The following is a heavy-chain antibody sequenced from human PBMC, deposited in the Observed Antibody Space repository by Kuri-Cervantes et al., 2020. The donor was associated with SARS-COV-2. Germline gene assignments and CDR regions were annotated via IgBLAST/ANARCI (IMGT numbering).Heavy chain of an antibody. CDR1: GGSISSGSYY. V-gene: IGHV4-61*02. CDR3: AREGSDIVVVPAAIRVYYYMDV. Sequence: SETLSLTCTVSGGSISSGSYYWSWIRQPAGKGLEWNGRIYTSGSTNYNPSLKSRVTISVDTSKNQFSLKLSSVTAADTAVYYCAREGSDIVVVPAAIRVYYYMDVWGKGTTVTVSS. J-gene: IGHJ6*03. CDR2: IYTSGST. D-gene: IGHD2-2*01.